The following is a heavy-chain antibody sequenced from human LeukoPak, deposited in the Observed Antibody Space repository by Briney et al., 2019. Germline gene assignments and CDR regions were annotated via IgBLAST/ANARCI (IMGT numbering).Heavy chain of an antibody. J-gene: IGHJ6*02. Sequence: TSETLSLTCTVSGGSISSYYWSWIRQPPGKGLEWIGYIYYSGSTNYNPSLKSRVTISVDTSKNQFSLKLSSVTAADTAVYYCARSRIYYYGMDVWGQGTTVTVSS. CDR3: ARSRIYYYGMDV. CDR1: GGSISSYY. CDR2: IYYSGST. V-gene: IGHV4-59*12. D-gene: IGHD2-15*01.